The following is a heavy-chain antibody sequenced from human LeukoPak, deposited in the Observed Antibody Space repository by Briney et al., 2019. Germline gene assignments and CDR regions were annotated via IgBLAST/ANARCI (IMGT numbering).Heavy chain of an antibody. D-gene: IGHD2-2*01. CDR2: ISSSSSYI. CDR1: GFTFSSYS. CDR3: ARDKCSSTSCYASSFGY. V-gene: IGHV3-21*01. J-gene: IGHJ4*02. Sequence: GGSLRLSCAASGFTFSSYSMNWVRQAPGKGLEWVSSISSSSSYIYYADSVKGRFTISRDNAKNSLYLQMSSLRAEDTAVYYCARDKCSSTSCYASSFGYWGQGTLVTVSS.